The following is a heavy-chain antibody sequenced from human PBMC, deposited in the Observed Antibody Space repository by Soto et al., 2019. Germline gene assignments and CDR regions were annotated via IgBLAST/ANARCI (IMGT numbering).Heavy chain of an antibody. Sequence: SETLSLTCAVSGGSISSGGYSWSWIRQPPGKGLEWIGYIYHSGSTYYNPSLKSRVTISVDRSKNQFSLKLSSVTAADTAVYYCARAPGSRYGDYGPYYFDYWGQGTLVTVSS. V-gene: IGHV4-30-2*01. J-gene: IGHJ4*02. CDR1: GGSISSGGYS. CDR2: IYHSGST. CDR3: ARAPGSRYGDYGPYYFDY. D-gene: IGHD4-17*01.